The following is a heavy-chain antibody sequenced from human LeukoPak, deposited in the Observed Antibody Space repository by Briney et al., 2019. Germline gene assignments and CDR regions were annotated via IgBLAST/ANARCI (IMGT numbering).Heavy chain of an antibody. CDR2: KSYDGSNE. D-gene: IGHD3-10*01. J-gene: IGHJ3*02. CDR3: GRAYVGAFDI. CDR1: GFTFSSYV. Sequence: GGSLRLSCAASGFTFSSYVMHWLRQAPGKGLEWVAVKSYDGSNEYYADSVKGRFTISRDNSKNTLYLQMNSLRAEDTAVYYCGRAYVGAFDIWGQGTMVTVSS. V-gene: IGHV3-30*03.